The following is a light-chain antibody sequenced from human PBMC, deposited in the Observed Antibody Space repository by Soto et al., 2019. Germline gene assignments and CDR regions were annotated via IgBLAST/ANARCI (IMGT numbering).Light chain of an antibody. Sequence: QSALTQPASFSGSPGHSITISCTGTRNDVGGYHYVSWYQLHPGKAPKLIIFEVTKRPSGISYRFAGSKSGNTASLTISGLQAEDEADYSCSSYTTSAPYVFGTGTKLNVL. CDR3: SSYTTSAPYV. CDR2: EVT. CDR1: RNDVGGYHY. J-gene: IGLJ1*01. V-gene: IGLV2-14*01.